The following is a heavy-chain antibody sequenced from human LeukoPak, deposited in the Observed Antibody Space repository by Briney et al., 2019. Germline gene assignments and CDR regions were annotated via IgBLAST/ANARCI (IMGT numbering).Heavy chain of an antibody. J-gene: IGHJ4*02. CDR3: EVY. CDR1: GGSISTSSYY. V-gene: IGHV4-39*07. Sequence: SETLSLTCTVSGGSISTSSYYWGWIRQPPGKGLECIGNIYYSGSTYYNPSLKGRVTISVDTSKNQFSLKLSSDCARGSWQLAEEVYWGQGTLVTVSA. D-gene: IGHD6-6*01. CDR2: IYYSGST.